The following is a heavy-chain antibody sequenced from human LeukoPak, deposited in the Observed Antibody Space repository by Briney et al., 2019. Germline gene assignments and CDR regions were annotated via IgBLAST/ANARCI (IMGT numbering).Heavy chain of an antibody. D-gene: IGHD2-2*01. J-gene: IGHJ6*03. CDR2: IYSGGTT. Sequence: GGSLRLSCAASGFTVSSNYMSWVRQAPGKGLEWVSAIYSGGTTYYADSVKGRFTISRDNSKNTLYLQMNSLRAEDTAVYYCAKRDCSSTSCYYYYYYMDVWGKGTTVTVSS. V-gene: IGHV3-53*01. CDR3: AKRDCSSTSCYYYYYYMDV. CDR1: GFTVSSNY.